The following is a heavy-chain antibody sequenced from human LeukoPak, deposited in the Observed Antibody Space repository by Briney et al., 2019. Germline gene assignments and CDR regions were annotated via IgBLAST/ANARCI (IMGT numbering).Heavy chain of an antibody. D-gene: IGHD2-8*01. CDR1: GGTFSSYA. Sequence: SVKVSCKASGGTFSSYAISWVRQAPGQGLEWMGGIIPIFGTANYAQKFQGRVTITADESTSTAYMELSSLRSEDTAVYYCARGSCTNGVCYKIFDYWGQGTLVAVSS. CDR2: IIPIFGTA. J-gene: IGHJ4*02. CDR3: ARGSCTNGVCYKIFDY. V-gene: IGHV1-69*13.